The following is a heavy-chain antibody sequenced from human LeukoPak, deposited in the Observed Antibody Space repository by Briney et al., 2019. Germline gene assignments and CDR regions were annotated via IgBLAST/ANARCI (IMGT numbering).Heavy chain of an antibody. CDR2: IHYSGTT. J-gene: IGHJ4*02. V-gene: IGHV4-31*03. D-gene: IGHD2-15*01. Sequence: SETLSLTCTVSGYSISSGGYYWTWIRQHPGKGLEWIGYIHYSGTTYYNPSLKSRLTISVDTSKNQFSLKLISVTAADTAVYYCARSGLTATGEFDFWGQGTLVTVSS. CDR1: GYSISSGGYY. CDR3: ARSGLTATGEFDF.